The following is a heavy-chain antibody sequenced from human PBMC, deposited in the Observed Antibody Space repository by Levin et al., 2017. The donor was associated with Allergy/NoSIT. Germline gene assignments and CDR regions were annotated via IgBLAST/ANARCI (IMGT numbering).Heavy chain of an antibody. CDR1: GFTFSSYA. CDR3: AKDGTILRRENFDY. D-gene: IGHD3-3*01. J-gene: IGHJ4*02. Sequence: GESLKISCAASGFTFSSYAMSWVRQAPGKGLEWVSAISGSGGSTYYADSVKGRFTISRDNSKNTLYLQMNSLRAEDTAVYYCAKDGTILRRENFDYWGQGTLVTVSS. V-gene: IGHV3-23*01. CDR2: ISGSGGST.